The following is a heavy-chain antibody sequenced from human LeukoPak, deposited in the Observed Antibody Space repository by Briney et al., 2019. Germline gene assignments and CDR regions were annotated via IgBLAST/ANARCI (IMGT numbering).Heavy chain of an antibody. CDR3: TTGRGPAALV. Sequence: GGALRLSCAASGFTFSNAWMSWVRQAPGKGLEWVGRIKSKTECGTTDYAEPVKGRFTISRDDSKNTLYLQMNSLKTEDTAVYYCTTGRGPAALVWGQGTLVTVSS. V-gene: IGHV3-15*01. CDR2: IKSKTECGTT. D-gene: IGHD2-2*01. J-gene: IGHJ4*02. CDR1: GFTFSNAW.